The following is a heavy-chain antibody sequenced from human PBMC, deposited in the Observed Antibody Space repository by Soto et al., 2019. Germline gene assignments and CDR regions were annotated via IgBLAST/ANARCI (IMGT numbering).Heavy chain of an antibody. D-gene: IGHD3-22*01. CDR2: ISAYNGNT. V-gene: IGHV1-18*01. CDR1: GYTFTSYG. CDR3: ARDSRYYYDSSGHDY. Sequence: QVQLVQSGAEVKKPGASVKVSCKASGYTFTSYGISWVRQAPGQGLEWMGWISAYNGNTNYAQKLQGRVTMTTDTSTSSAYMELRSLRSDDTAVYYCARDSRYYYDSSGHDYWGQGTLVTVSS. J-gene: IGHJ4*02.